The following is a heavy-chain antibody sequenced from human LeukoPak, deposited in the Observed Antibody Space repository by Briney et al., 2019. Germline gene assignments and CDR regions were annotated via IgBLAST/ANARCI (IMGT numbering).Heavy chain of an antibody. CDR1: GGSFSGYY. J-gene: IGHJ6*02. CDR2: INHSGST. V-gene: IGHV4-34*01. D-gene: IGHD3-9*01. CDR3: ARAGGAPILPGYYIGYYYYGMDV. Sequence: SETLSLTCAVYGGSFSGYYWSWIRQPPGKGLEWIGEINHSGSTNYNPSLKSRITISVDTSKNQFSLKLSSVTAADTAVYYCARAGGAPILPGYYIGYYYYGMDVWGQGTTVTVSS.